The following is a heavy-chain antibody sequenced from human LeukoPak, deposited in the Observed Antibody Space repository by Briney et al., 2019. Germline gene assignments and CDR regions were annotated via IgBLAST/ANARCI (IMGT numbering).Heavy chain of an antibody. D-gene: IGHD3-16*01. J-gene: IGHJ3*02. CDR3: ARDLGGDAFDI. CDR2: IDYSAST. Sequence: SETLSLTCTVSGGSISTYYWSWIRQPPGKGLEWIAYIDYSASTNYNPSPKSRVTISVDTSKNQFSLKLSSVTAADTAVYYCARDLGGDAFDIWGQGTMVTVSS. CDR1: GGSISTYY. V-gene: IGHV4-59*12.